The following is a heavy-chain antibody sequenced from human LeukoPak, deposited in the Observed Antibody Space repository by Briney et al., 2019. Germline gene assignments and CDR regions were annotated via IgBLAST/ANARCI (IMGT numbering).Heavy chain of an antibody. CDR2: ISYDGSNK. V-gene: IGHV3-30-3*01. J-gene: IGHJ4*02. CDR1: GFTFSSYA. Sequence: TGRSLRLSCAASGFTFSSYAMHWVRQAPGKGLEWVAVISYDGSNKYYADSVKGRFTISRDNSKNTLYLQMNSLRAEDTAVYYCARDTRIAVAGTLDYWGQGTLVTVSS. CDR3: ARDTRIAVAGTLDY. D-gene: IGHD6-19*01.